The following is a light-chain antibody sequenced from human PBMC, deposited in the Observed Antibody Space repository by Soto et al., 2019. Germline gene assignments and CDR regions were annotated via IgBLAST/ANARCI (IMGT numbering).Light chain of an antibody. CDR3: QQYGSSPRT. CDR1: QSVSSSY. Sequence: EIVLTQSPGTLSLSPGERATLSCRASQSVSSSYLAWYQQKPGQAPRLLIYDSSSRATGIPDRFSGSGSGKDFTLTISRLEPEVFAVYYCQQYGSSPRTFGQGTKVEIK. V-gene: IGKV3-20*01. J-gene: IGKJ1*01. CDR2: DSS.